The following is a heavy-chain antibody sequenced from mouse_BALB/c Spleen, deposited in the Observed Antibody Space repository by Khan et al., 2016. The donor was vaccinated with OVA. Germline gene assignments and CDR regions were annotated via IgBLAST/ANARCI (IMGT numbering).Heavy chain of an antibody. D-gene: IGHD4-1*02. CDR3: ARTNSYWYFDV. CDR2: INTYTGQP. Sequence: QIQLVQSGPELKKPGETVKISCTASGYTFTNYGMNWVKQAPGKGLKWMGWINTYTGQPTYPDEFKGRFAFSLETSTSTSYLQINNLNNEDPATYCCARTNSYWYFDVWGAGTTVIVSS. CDR1: GYTFTNYG. V-gene: IGHV9-3-1*01. J-gene: IGHJ1*01.